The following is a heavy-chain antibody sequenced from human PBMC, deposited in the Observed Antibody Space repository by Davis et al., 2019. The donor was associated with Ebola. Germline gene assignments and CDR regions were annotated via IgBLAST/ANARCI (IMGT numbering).Heavy chain of an antibody. CDR1: GGPISSGGYS. J-gene: IGHJ6*02. D-gene: IGHD3-10*01. V-gene: IGHV4-30-2*01. Sequence: MPSETLSLTCAASGGPISSGGYSWSWIRHPPGKGLEWIGYIYHSGSTSYNPSLKSRVTISVDRSKNQFSLKLSPVTAADTAVYYCARGRHMVRGKGGYYYGMDVWGQGTTVTVSS. CDR2: IYHSGST. CDR3: ARGRHMVRGKGGYYYGMDV.